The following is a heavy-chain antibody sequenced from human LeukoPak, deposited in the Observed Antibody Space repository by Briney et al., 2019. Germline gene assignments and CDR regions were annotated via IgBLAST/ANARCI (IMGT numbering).Heavy chain of an antibody. CDR1: GFTFSSYS. CDR3: ARESHCSSTSCFHYYYYYGMDV. V-gene: IGHV3-21*01. Sequence: GGSLRLSRAASGFTFSSYSMNWVRQAPGKGLEWVSSISSSSSYIYYADSVKGRFTISRDNAKNSLYLQMSSLRAEDTAVYYCARESHCSSTSCFHYYYYYGMDVWGQGTTVTVSS. D-gene: IGHD2-2*01. J-gene: IGHJ6*02. CDR2: ISSSSSYI.